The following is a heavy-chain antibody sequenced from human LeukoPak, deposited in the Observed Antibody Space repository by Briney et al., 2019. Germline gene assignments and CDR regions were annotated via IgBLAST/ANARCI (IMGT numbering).Heavy chain of an antibody. Sequence: ASVKVSCKASGYTFTSYDINLVRQATGQGLEWMGWMNPNSGNTGYAQKFQGRVTMTRNTSISTAYMELSSLKSEDTAVYYCARGGRYCSSTSCYAIDYWGQGTLVTVSS. V-gene: IGHV1-8*01. CDR3: ARGGRYCSSTSCYAIDY. D-gene: IGHD2-2*01. CDR1: GYTFTSYD. CDR2: MNPNSGNT. J-gene: IGHJ4*02.